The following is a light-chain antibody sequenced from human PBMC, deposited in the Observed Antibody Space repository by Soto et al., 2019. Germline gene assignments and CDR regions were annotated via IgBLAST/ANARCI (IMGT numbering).Light chain of an antibody. CDR3: QQDNSCPWT. Sequence: DIQMTQSPSSVSASVGERVTITCRASQGISSCLAWYQQKPGKAPKLLIYGASSWQSGVPARFSGSGSGTEFTLTISSLQPEDFAAYYCQQDNSCPWTFGQGTKVEIK. CDR1: QGISSC. J-gene: IGKJ1*01. V-gene: IGKV1-12*01. CDR2: GAS.